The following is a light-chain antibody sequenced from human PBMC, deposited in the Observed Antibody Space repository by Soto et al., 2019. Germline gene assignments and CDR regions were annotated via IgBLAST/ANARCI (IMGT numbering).Light chain of an antibody. CDR2: EGS. J-gene: IGLJ1*01. CDR3: FSYAGSNSYV. Sequence: QSALAQPASVSGSPGQSITISCTGTSGDVGTYTVVSWYQQYPGKAPKLIIYEGSQRPSGVSDRFSGSESGNRASLTISGLQAEDDADYFCFSYAGSNSYVFGTGTKLTVL. CDR1: SGDVGTYTV. V-gene: IGLV2-23*01.